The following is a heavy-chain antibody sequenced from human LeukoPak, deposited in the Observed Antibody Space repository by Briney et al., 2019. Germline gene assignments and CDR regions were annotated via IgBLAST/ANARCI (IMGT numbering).Heavy chain of an antibody. V-gene: IGHV6-1*01. CDR2: TYYRSKWYN. D-gene: IGHD6-13*01. Sequence: SQTLSLTCAISGDSVSSNSATWTWIRQSPSRGLEWLGRTYYRSKWYNDYAVSVKSRITINPDTSKNQFSLQLRSVTPEDTAVYYCARGSGSNSWYFDYWGQGTLVTVSS. CDR1: GDSVSSNSAT. CDR3: ARGSGSNSWYFDY. J-gene: IGHJ4*02.